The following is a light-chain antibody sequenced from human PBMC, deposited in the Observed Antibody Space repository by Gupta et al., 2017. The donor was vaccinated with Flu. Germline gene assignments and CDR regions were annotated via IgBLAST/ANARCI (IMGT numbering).Light chain of an antibody. V-gene: IGLV3-21*02. CDR3: QVCESGSDQGV. CDR2: DDS. J-gene: IGLJ3*02. Sequence: SYVLTQPPSVSAAPGQTAILICGGNNIGSKSVHWYQQKPGQAPVLVVEDDSDRPSGIPERFSGYNSGDTDTRTISRVEAGDEADYYGQVCESGSDQGVVGGGTKMIV. CDR1: NIGSKS.